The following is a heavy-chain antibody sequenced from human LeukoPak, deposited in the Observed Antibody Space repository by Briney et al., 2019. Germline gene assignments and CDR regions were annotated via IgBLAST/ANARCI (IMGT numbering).Heavy chain of an antibody. CDR2: IYTRGST. CDR1: GGSISSGSYY. V-gene: IGHV4-61*02. D-gene: IGHD1-26*01. J-gene: IGHJ6*03. Sequence: PSETLSLTCTVSGGSISSGSYYWSWIRQPAGKGLEWIGRIYTRGSTNYNPSLKSRVTISVDTSKNQFSLKLSSVTAADTAVYYCARDPGNWSSGSYQDYMDVWGKGTTVTVSS. CDR3: ARDPGNWSSGSYQDYMDV.